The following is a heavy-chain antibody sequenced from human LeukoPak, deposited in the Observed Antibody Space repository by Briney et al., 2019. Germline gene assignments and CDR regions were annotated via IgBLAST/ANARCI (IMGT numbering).Heavy chain of an antibody. J-gene: IGHJ3*02. D-gene: IGHD4-17*01. CDR1: GFMFSSYA. CDR3: ARGDIHDYGDYLTLAAFDI. Sequence: GGSLRLSCAASGFMFSSYAIHWVRQAPGKGLVWVSRINSDGSSTSYADSVKGRFTISRDNAKNTLYLQMNSLRAEDTAVYYCARGDIHDYGDYLTLAAFDIWGQGTMVTVSS. V-gene: IGHV3-74*01. CDR2: INSDGSST.